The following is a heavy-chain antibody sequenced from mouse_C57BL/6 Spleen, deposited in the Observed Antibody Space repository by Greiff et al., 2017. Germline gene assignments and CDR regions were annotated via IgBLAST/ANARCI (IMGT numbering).Heavy chain of an antibody. CDR1: GYTFTSYW. D-gene: IGHD4-1*02. Sequence: QVQLKQPGAELVKPGASVKMSCKASGYTFTSYWITWVKQRPGQGLEWIGDIYPGSGSTNYNEKFKSKATLTVDTSSSTAYMQLSSLTSEVSAVYYCARSNWDVDAWFSSWGQGPLVTVSA. CDR2: IYPGSGST. CDR3: ARSNWDVDAWFSS. V-gene: IGHV1-55*01. J-gene: IGHJ3*01.